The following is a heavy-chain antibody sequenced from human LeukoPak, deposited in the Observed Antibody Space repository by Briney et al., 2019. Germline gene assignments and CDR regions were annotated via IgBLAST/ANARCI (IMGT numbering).Heavy chain of an antibody. J-gene: IGHJ6*02. V-gene: IGHV4-39*01. CDR2: IYYGGET. CDR1: GDSISSTYYY. CDR3: ARRSHCDVGSYPPV. D-gene: IGHD1-26*01. Sequence: PSETLSLTCTVSGDSISSTYYYWVWIRQPPGKGLEWIGSIYYGGETYYNPSLRSRVTISSDTSKNQFSLSLNSVTATDTAVYYCARRSHCDVGSYPPVWGQGTTVTVSS.